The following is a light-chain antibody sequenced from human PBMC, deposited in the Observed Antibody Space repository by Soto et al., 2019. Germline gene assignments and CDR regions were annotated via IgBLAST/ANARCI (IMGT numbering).Light chain of an antibody. CDR2: LAS. Sequence: DIVMTQSPLSLPVTPGEPASISCRSSQSVLHSDGYKNLDCYLQKPGPSPQLLIYLASTRACVGPDRISGSGSGKDFTLKISRVAAEDVVFYYCMYSLQTPLTFGGGTKVEIK. CDR1: QSVLHSDGYKN. CDR3: MYSLQTPLT. V-gene: IGKV2-28*01. J-gene: IGKJ4*01.